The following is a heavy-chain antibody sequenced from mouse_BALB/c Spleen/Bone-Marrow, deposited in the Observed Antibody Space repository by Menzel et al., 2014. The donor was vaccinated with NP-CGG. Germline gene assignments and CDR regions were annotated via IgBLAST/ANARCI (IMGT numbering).Heavy chain of an antibody. J-gene: IGHJ4*01. V-gene: IGHV1-14*01. CDR3: ARRWLTYAMDY. CDR2: INPYNDGT. CDR1: GYTFTSYI. Sequence: VQLQQSGPELVKPGASVKMSCKASGYTFTSYIMHWVKQKPGQGLERIGYINPYNDGTKYNEKFKGKATLTSDKSSSTAYMELSSLTSEDSAVYYCARRWLTYAMDYWGQGTSVTVSS. D-gene: IGHD2-3*01.